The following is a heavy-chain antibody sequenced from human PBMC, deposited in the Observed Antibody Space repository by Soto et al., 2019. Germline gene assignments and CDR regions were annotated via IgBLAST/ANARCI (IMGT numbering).Heavy chain of an antibody. J-gene: IGHJ6*02. CDR2: IYYSGST. Sequence: SETLSLTCTVSGGSISSGGYYWSWIRQHPGKGLEWIGYIYYSGSTYYNPSLKIRVTISVDTSKNQFSLKLSSVTAADTAVYYCVRVQGSVYSSSSGYCYYGMDVWGQGTTVTVSS. V-gene: IGHV4-31*03. CDR3: VRVQGSVYSSSSGYCYYGMDV. D-gene: IGHD6-6*01. CDR1: GGSISSGGYY.